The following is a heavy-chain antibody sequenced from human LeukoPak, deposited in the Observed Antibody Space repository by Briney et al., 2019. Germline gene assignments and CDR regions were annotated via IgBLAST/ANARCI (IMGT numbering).Heavy chain of an antibody. D-gene: IGHD4-23*01. CDR2: ISSNGDST. V-gene: IGHV3-64*01. J-gene: IGHJ4*02. CDR1: GFTFSSYA. Sequence: GGSLRLSCAASGFTFSSYAMHWVRQAPGKGLEYVSAISSNGDSTFYAKSVKGRFTISRDNSKNTLYLQMGSLRADDMAVYYCLRWSDYWGQGTLVTVSS. CDR3: LRWSDY.